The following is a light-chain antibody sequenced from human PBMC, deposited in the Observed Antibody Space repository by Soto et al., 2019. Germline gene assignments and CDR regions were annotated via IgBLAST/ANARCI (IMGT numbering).Light chain of an antibody. CDR2: DAS. CDR3: QQRSNWPLG. Sequence: VLTQSPATLSLSPGERATLSCRASQSVSRNLAWYQQKPGQAPRLLIYDASNRATGIPARFSGSGSGTDFTLTISSLEPEDFAVYYCQQRSNWPLGFGQGTRLEI. J-gene: IGKJ5*01. V-gene: IGKV3-11*01. CDR1: QSVSRN.